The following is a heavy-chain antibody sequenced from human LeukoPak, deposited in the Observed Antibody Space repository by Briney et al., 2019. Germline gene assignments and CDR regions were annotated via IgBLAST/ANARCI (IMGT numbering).Heavy chain of an antibody. J-gene: IGHJ5*02. V-gene: IGHV3-21*01. CDR3: ARAEWSDRSGGSCYFTWFDP. CDR1: GFTFSSYS. CDR2: ISSSSSYI. D-gene: IGHD2-15*01. Sequence: GGSLRLSCAASGFTFSSYSMNWVRQAPGKGLEWVSSISSSSSYIYYADSVKGRFTISRDNAKNSLYLQMNSLRAEDTAVYYCARAEWSDRSGGSCYFTWFDPWGQGTLVTVSS.